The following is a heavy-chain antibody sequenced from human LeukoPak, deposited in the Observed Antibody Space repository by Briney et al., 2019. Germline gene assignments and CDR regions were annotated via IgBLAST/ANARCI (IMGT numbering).Heavy chain of an antibody. CDR2: INDGGYNT. D-gene: IGHD4-23*01. Sequence: PGGSLRLSCAASGFTFSNYDMNWVRQAPGKGPEWVSAINDGGYNTYYADSVRGRFTISRDNAKNTLYLQMNSLRAEDTAVYYCAKKETVVSPVNYFDHWGQGTLVTVSS. CDR1: GFTFSNYD. J-gene: IGHJ4*02. CDR3: AKKETVVSPVNYFDH. V-gene: IGHV3-23*01.